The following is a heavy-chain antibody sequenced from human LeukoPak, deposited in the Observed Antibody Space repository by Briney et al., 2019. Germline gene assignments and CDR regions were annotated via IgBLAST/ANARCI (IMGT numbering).Heavy chain of an antibody. CDR1: GFTFSSTP. V-gene: IGHV3-48*01. CDR3: ARDPPRIGGYFDY. Sequence: GGSLRLSCAASGFTFSSTPMSWVRQAPGKGLEWISYISSSTSIIYYADSVKGRFTISRDNAKNSLYLQMTSLRADDTAVYYCARDPPRIGGYFDYWGQGTPVTVSS. D-gene: IGHD1-26*01. CDR2: ISSSTSII. J-gene: IGHJ4*02.